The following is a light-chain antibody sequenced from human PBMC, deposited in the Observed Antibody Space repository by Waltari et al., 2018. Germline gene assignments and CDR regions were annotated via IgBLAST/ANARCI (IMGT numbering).Light chain of an antibody. Sequence: QSALTQPASVSGSPGQSITISCPGTSSEVGGYNYVSWYQQHPGKAPKLMIYEVSNRPSGVSNRFSGSKSGNTASLTISGLQAEDEADYYCSSYTSSSTLAFGGGTKLTVL. CDR3: SSYTSSSTLA. CDR1: SSEVGGYNY. V-gene: IGLV2-14*01. J-gene: IGLJ3*02. CDR2: EVS.